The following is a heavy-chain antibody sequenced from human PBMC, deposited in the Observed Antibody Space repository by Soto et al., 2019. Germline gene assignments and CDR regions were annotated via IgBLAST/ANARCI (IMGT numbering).Heavy chain of an antibody. V-gene: IGHV3-15*07. Sequence: PGGSLRLSCAASGFTFTTAWINWVRQAPGKGLEWVGRIKSKTDGGTPDFAAPVRGRFAISRDDSKSMVYLQMNSLRAEDTAVYYCARERTTVVSPPYYYYYGMDVWGQGTTVTVSS. J-gene: IGHJ6*02. CDR3: ARERTTVVSPPYYYYYGMDV. CDR2: IKSKTDGGTP. D-gene: IGHD4-17*01. CDR1: GFTFTTAW.